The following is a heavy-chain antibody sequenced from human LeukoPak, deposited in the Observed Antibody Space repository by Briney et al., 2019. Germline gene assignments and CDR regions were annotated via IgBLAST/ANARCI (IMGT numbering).Heavy chain of an antibody. J-gene: IGHJ4*02. V-gene: IGHV1-69*13. CDR2: IIPIFGTA. CDR3: ASARRGSDSYRAFDY. CDR1: GYTFTSYG. D-gene: IGHD3-22*01. Sequence: AASVKVSCKASGYTFTSYGISWVRQAPGQGLEWMGGIIPIFGTANYAQKFQGRVTITADESTSTAYMELSSLRSEDTALYYCASARRGSDSYRAFDYWGQGTLVTVSS.